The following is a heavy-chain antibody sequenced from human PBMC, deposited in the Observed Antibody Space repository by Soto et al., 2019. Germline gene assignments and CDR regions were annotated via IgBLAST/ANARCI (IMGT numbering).Heavy chain of an antibody. CDR1: GFTFSSYG. V-gene: IGHV3-30*18. CDR3: AKGGIAVASPPGWGGGNYYYGMDV. J-gene: IGHJ6*02. Sequence: PGGSLRLSCAASGFTFSSYGMHWVRQAPGKGLEWVAVISYDGSNKYYADSVKGRFTISRDNSKNTLYLQMNSLRAGDTAVYYCAKGGIAVASPPGWGGGNYYYGMDVWGQGTTVTVSS. D-gene: IGHD6-19*01. CDR2: ISYDGSNK.